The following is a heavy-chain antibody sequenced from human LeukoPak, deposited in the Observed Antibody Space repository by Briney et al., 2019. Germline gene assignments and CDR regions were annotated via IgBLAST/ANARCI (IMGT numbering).Heavy chain of an antibody. D-gene: IGHD3-9*01. V-gene: IGHV3-66*01. Sequence: GSLRPSCAAPGFTVSSSYMTWVRQAPGKGLKWVSVIYSGGTTYYADSVKGRFTSSRDNSKNTLYLQMNSLRAEDPAVYYCTRDLMDYDVSTGLHRYYMDVWGQGTTVTVSS. CDR1: GFTVSSSY. CDR2: IYSGGTT. CDR3: TRDLMDYDVSTGLHRYYMDV. J-gene: IGHJ6*02.